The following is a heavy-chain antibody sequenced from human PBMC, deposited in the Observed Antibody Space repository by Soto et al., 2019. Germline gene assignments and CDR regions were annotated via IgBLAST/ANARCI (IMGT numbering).Heavy chain of an antibody. CDR1: GGSFSGYY. D-gene: IGHD3-10*01. J-gene: IGHJ6*02. Sequence: KTSETLSLTCAVYGGSFSGYYWSWIRQPPGKGLEWIGEINHSGSTNYNPSLKSRVTISVDTSKNQFSLKLSSVTAADTAVYYCARLKNYYYGSGSYPTYYYYYGMDVWGQGTTVTVSS. CDR2: INHSGST. CDR3: ARLKNYYYGSGSYPTYYYYYGMDV. V-gene: IGHV4-34*01.